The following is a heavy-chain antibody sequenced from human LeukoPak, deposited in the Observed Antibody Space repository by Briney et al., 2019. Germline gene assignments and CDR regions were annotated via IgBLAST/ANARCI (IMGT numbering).Heavy chain of an antibody. V-gene: IGHV1-2*02. J-gene: IGHJ5*02. CDR2: INPNSGAT. Sequence: ASVKVSCKASGYTFTDFYMHWVRQAPGQGLEWVGWINPNSGATNYAQKFHGRVTMSRDTSISTVYMELGSLRSEDTAVYYCARRVGATTIWFDPWGQGTLVTVSS. CDR3: ARRVGATTIWFDP. D-gene: IGHD1-26*01. CDR1: GYTFTDFY.